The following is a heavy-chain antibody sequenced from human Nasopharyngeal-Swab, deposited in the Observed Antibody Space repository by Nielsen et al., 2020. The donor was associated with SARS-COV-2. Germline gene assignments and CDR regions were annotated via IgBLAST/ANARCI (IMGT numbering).Heavy chain of an antibody. CDR3: ARANVGGDAFDI. CDR1: GFTFSSYD. J-gene: IGHJ3*02. Sequence: ESLKISCAASGFTFSSYDMHWVRQATGKGLEWVSAIGTAGDTYYPGSVKGRFTISRENAKNSLYLQMNSLRAEDTAVYYCARANVGGDAFDIWGQGTMVTVSS. V-gene: IGHV3-13*01. D-gene: IGHD3-10*01. CDR2: IGTAGDT.